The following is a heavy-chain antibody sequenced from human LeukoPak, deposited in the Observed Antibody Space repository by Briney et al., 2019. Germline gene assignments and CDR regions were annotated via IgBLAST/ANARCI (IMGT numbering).Heavy chain of an antibody. V-gene: IGHV4-30-2*01. CDR2: IYHSGRT. Sequence: PSQTLSLTCAVSGGSISSGDYSWSWIRQPPGKGLEWIGYIYHSGRTYYNPSLKSRVTISIDRSKNQFSVKLSSVTAADTAVYYCARDLLWFGEAYFDYWGQGTLVTVSS. D-gene: IGHD3-10*01. CDR1: GGSISSGDYS. CDR3: ARDLLWFGEAYFDY. J-gene: IGHJ4*02.